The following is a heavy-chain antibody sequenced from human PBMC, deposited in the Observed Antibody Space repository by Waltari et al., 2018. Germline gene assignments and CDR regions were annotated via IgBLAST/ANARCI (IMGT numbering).Heavy chain of an antibody. V-gene: IGHV1-3*04. CDR3: ARGTGFAIGWYDH. J-gene: IGHJ5*02. CDR2: IYTHNGNF. D-gene: IGHD2-21*01. CDR1: GYSFTSRP. Sequence: QVLLIQSESDVRKPGASVKVSCTTSGYSFTSRPIHWLHQVPGPGPEWIGWIYTHNGNFQYSEKYQARVTITSDTSASRVSMELSGLTSEDTAVYYCARGTGFAIGWYDHWGRGTLVSVSS.